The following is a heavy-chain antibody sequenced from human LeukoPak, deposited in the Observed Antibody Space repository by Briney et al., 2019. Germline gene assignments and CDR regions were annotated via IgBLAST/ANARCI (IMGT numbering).Heavy chain of an antibody. D-gene: IGHD3-9*01. J-gene: IGHJ3*02. V-gene: IGHV4-59*08. Sequence: PSETLSLTCTVSGGSISSYYWSWIRQPPGKVLEWIGYIYYSGSTNYNPSLNSRVTISVKTSKTHFSLKLRSVTAADTAVYYCGIRGRTLTGYYGFDIWGQGTMVTVS. CDR2: IYYSGST. CDR1: GGSISSYY. CDR3: GIRGRTLTGYYGFDI.